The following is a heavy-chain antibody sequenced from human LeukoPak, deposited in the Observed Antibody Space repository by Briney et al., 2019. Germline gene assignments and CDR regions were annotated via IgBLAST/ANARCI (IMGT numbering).Heavy chain of an antibody. CDR2: INPNSGGT. D-gene: IGHD5-18*01. Sequence: ASVKVSCKASGGTFSSYAISWVRQAPGQGLEWMGWINPNSGGTNYAQKFQGRVTMTRDTSISTAYMELSRLRSDDTAVYYCARPDSYGYELYEWGQGTLVTVSS. CDR1: GGTFSSYA. CDR3: ARPDSYGYELYE. V-gene: IGHV1-2*02. J-gene: IGHJ4*02.